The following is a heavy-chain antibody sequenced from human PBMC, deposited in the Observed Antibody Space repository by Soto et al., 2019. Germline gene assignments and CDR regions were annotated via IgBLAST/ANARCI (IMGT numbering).Heavy chain of an antibody. CDR1: GGSISSYY. D-gene: IGHD6-6*01. CDR2: IYNSGNT. CDR3: AAPPRY. Sequence: PSETLSLTCTVSGGSISSYYWNWIRQPPGKGLEWIGYIYNSGNTNYNPSLRSRVIISIDTSKNQFSLKLTSVTAADTAVYYCAAPPRYWGQGTLVTFSS. V-gene: IGHV4-59*01. J-gene: IGHJ4*02.